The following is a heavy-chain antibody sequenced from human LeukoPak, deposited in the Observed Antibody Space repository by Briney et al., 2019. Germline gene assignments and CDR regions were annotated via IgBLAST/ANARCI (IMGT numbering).Heavy chain of an antibody. D-gene: IGHD3-10*01. CDR2: IKSKTDDGTT. Sequence: PGGSLRLSCAASGFTFSSYAMSWVRQAPGKGLEWVARIKSKTDDGTTDYAAPVKGRFTISRDDSKNTVYLQMNNLKTEDTALYFCTTHGDPMLLWFGDLLYPHWGQGTLVTVSS. V-gene: IGHV3-15*01. J-gene: IGHJ4*02. CDR1: GFTFSSYA. CDR3: TTHGDPMLLWFGDLLYPH.